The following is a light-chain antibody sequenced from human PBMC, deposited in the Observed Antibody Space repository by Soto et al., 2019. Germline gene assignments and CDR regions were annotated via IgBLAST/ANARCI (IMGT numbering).Light chain of an antibody. J-gene: IGLJ2*01. CDR2: EVT. CDR1: NSDVCGYNY. Sequence: QSALTQPPSASGSPGQSVTISCTGTNSDVCGYNYVTWYQQHPGKVPKVIIYEVTKRPSGVPDRFYGSKSGDTASLTVSGLQAEDEADYFCSSYAGNNNLSFGGGTKVTVL. CDR3: SSYAGNNNLS. V-gene: IGLV2-8*01.